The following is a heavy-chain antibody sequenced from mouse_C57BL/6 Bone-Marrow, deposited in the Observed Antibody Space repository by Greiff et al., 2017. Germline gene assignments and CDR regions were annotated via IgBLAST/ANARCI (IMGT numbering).Heavy chain of an antibody. CDR2: IHPNSGST. V-gene: IGHV1-64*01. Sequence: QVQLQQPGAELVKPGASVKLSCKASGYTFTSYWMHWVKQRPGQGLEWIGMIHPNSGSTNYNEKFKSKATLTVDKSSSTAYMQLSSLPSEYSAVYYCAIYGPNWYFDVWGTGTTVTVSS. D-gene: IGHD1-1*02. CDR1: GYTFTSYW. CDR3: AIYGPNWYFDV. J-gene: IGHJ1*03.